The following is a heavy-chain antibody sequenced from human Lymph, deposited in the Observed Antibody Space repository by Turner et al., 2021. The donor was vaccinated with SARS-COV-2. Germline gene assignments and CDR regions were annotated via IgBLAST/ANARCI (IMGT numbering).Heavy chain of an antibody. V-gene: IGHV3-30-3*01. CDR2: ISYDGSNK. CDR1: GFTFSSYI. J-gene: IGHJ3*02. D-gene: IGHD3-22*01. Sequence: QVQLVESGGGVVQPGMSLRLSCAASGFTFSSYIMHWVRQAPGKGLEWVAVISYDGSNKYYADSVKGRFTISRDKSKNTLYLQMNSLRAEDTAVYYCARDLVVVTSAFDIWGQGTKVTVSS. CDR3: ARDLVVVTSAFDI.